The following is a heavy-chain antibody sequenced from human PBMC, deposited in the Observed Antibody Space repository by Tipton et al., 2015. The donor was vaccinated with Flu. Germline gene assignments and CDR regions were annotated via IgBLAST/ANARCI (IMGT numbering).Heavy chain of an antibody. J-gene: IGHJ6*02. CDR2: IYNSGDI. CDR1: GDSITRTIHY. D-gene: IGHD1-14*01. Sequence: TLSLTCTVSGDSITRTIHYWGWVRQPPGKGLEWLATIYNSGDIDYNASLKSRLTVSVDTSKNQFSLNLTSVTAADTGVYYCASLPPQKDVWGQGTTVTVSS. CDR3: ASLPPQKDV. V-gene: IGHV4-39*01.